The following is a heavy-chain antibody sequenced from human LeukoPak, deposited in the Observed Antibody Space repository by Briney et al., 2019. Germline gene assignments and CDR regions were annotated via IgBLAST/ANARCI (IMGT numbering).Heavy chain of an antibody. CDR1: GGSFSSYY. CDR2: IYYSGST. Sequence: PSDTLSLTCAVYGGSFSSYYWSWIRQAPGKGLEWIGYIYYSGSTNYNPSLRSRVTISVDTSKNQFALKLSSVTAADTAVYYCARGYSYGYVGYFDYWGQGTLVTVSS. D-gene: IGHD5-18*01. V-gene: IGHV4-59*07. CDR3: ARGYSYGYVGYFDY. J-gene: IGHJ4*02.